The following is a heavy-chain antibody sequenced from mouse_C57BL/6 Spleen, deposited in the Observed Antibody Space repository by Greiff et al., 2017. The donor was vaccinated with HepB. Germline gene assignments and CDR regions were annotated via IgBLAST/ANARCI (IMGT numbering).Heavy chain of an antibody. V-gene: IGHV5-6*01. CDR3: ARHVADSSGHYAMDY. CDR1: GFTFSSYG. J-gene: IGHJ4*01. CDR2: ISSGGSYT. D-gene: IGHD3-2*02. Sequence: VQLKQSGGDLVKPGGSLKLSCAASGFTFSSYGMSWVRQTPDKRLEWVATISSGGSYTYYPDSVKGRFTISRDNAKNTLYLQMSSLKSEDTAMYYCARHVADSSGHYAMDYWGQGTSVTVSS.